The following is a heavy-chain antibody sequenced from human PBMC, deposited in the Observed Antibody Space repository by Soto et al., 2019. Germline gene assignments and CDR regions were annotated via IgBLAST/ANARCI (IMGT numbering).Heavy chain of an antibody. CDR3: AKDFREAGDTAMVRNYYYYYYMDV. Sequence: GGSLRLSCAASGFTFDDYAMHWVRQAPGKGLEWVSGISWNSGSIGYADSVKGRFTISRDNAKNSLYLQMNSLRAEDTALYYCAKDFREAGDTAMVRNYYYYYYMDVWGKGTTVTVSS. J-gene: IGHJ6*03. CDR2: ISWNSGSI. D-gene: IGHD5-18*01. CDR1: GFTFDDYA. V-gene: IGHV3-9*01.